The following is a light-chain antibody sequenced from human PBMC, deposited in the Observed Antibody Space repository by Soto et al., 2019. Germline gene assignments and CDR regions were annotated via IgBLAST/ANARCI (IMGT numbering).Light chain of an antibody. V-gene: IGKV3-20*01. Sequence: EIVLTQSPGTLSLSPGERATLSCRASQSVSSSYLAWYQQKPGQAPRLLIYDASSRATGIPDRFSGSGSGTDFTLTISRLEPEDFVVYYCQQYGSSPITFGQGTKVEIK. CDR1: QSVSSSY. CDR2: DAS. J-gene: IGKJ1*01. CDR3: QQYGSSPIT.